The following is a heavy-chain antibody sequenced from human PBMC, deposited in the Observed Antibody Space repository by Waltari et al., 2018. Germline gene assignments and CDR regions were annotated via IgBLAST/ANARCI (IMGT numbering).Heavy chain of an antibody. CDR3: VCSSGWYYCDY. Sequence: EVQLVESGGGLVQPGGSLRVSCAPSGFTVSSKSSRWVRQSPGRGLRWVPVSYSGGSKYYADYVKGRFTISRDNSKDTLYPQMNSVRAEDTAVYYCVCSSGWYYCDYWGPGTLVTGSS. J-gene: IGHJ4*02. CDR2: SYSGGSK. V-gene: IGHV3-66*01. CDR1: GFTVSSKS. D-gene: IGHD6-19*01.